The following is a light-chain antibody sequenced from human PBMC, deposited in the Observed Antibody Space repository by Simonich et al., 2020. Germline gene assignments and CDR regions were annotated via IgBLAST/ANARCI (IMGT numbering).Light chain of an antibody. CDR2: DVS. J-gene: IGLJ1*01. Sequence: QSALTQPRSVSGSPGQSVTISCTGTSSDVGGYNYVSWYQQNPGKAPKLMIYDVSKRPSGVPDRFSGSKSGNTASLTISGLQAEDEADYYCCSYAGSYRGVFGTGTKVTVL. V-gene: IGLV2-11*01. CDR1: SSDVGGYNY. CDR3: CSYAGSYRGV.